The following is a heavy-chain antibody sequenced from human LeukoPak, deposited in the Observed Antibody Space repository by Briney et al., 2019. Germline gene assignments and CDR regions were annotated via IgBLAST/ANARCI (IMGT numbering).Heavy chain of an antibody. CDR2: IYYSGST. Sequence: SETLSLTCTVSGGSISSYYWSWIRQPPGKGLEWIGYIYYSGSTNYNPSLKSRVTISVDTSKNQFSLKLSSVTAADTAVYYCARIAYYGSGSYYLPYYYFDYWGQGTLVTVSS. J-gene: IGHJ4*02. V-gene: IGHV4-59*01. CDR1: GGSISSYY. CDR3: ARIAYYGSGSYYLPYYYFDY. D-gene: IGHD3-10*01.